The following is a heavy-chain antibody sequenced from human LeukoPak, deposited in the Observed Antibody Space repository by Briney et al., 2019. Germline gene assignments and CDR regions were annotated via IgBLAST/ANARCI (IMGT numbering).Heavy chain of an antibody. CDR3: AKAVGYCSSTSCLQSDY. V-gene: IGHV3-23*01. CDR1: GFTFSSYA. CDR2: ISGSGGST. D-gene: IGHD2-2*01. J-gene: IGHJ4*02. Sequence: GGSLRLSCAASGFTFSSYAMSWVRQAPGKGLEWVSAISGSGGSTYYADSVKGRFTISRDNSKNTLYLQMNSLRAEDTAVYYCAKAVGYCSSTSCLQSDYRGQGTLVTVSS.